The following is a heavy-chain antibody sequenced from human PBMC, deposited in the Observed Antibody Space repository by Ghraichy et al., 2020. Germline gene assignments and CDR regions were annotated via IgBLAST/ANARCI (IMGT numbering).Heavy chain of an antibody. V-gene: IGHV3-53*01. CDR2: MYNGGDT. Sequence: GGSLRLSCAASGFTVNRNYMSWVRQAPGKGLEWVSIMYNGGDTYYADSVKGRFTMSRDNSKNTLFLQMNSLRADDTAVYYFARDPGHGMDVWGQGTTVTVSS. CDR1: GFTVNRNY. J-gene: IGHJ6*02. CDR3: ARDPGHGMDV.